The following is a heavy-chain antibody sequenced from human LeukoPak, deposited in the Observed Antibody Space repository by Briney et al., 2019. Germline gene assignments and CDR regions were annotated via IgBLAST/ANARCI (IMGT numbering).Heavy chain of an antibody. J-gene: IGHJ4*02. Sequence: SQTLSLTCTVSGGSISSGGYYWSWIRQPPGKGLEWIGYIYHSGSTYYNPSLKSRVTISVDTSKNQLSLKLTSVTAADTAVYYCARWDDSAWGFGNWGPGTLVTVSS. CDR3: ARWDDSAWGFGN. CDR2: IYHSGST. D-gene: IGHD6-19*01. V-gene: IGHV4-30-2*01. CDR1: GGSISSGGYY.